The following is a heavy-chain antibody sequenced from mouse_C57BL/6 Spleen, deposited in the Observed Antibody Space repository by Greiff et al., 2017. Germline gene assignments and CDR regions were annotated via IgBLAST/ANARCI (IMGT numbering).Heavy chain of an antibody. J-gene: IGHJ4*01. Sequence: VQLQQPVAELVRPVASVKLSCTASGFNIKNTYMHWVKQRPEQGLEWIGRIDPANGNTKYAPKFQGKATITADTSSNTAYLQLSSLTSEDTAIYYCAGGYYGSSYSDYAMDYWGQGTSVTVSS. V-gene: IGHV14-3*01. CDR1: GFNIKNTY. CDR3: AGGYYGSSYSDYAMDY. CDR2: IDPANGNT. D-gene: IGHD1-1*01.